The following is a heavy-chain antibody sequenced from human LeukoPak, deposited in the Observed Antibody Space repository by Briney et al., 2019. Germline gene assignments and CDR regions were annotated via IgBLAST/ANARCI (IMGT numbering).Heavy chain of an antibody. CDR2: ISGYNGNT. D-gene: IGHD3-10*01. Sequence: ASVKVSCKASGYTFTSYGISWVRQAPGQGLEWMGWISGYNGNTNYAQRLQGRVTMTADTSTSAAYMELRSLRSDDTAVYYCARAVPYYFDSGSTEEFDFWGQGTLVTVSS. CDR1: GYTFTSYG. CDR3: ARAVPYYFDSGSTEEFDF. J-gene: IGHJ4*02. V-gene: IGHV1-18*01.